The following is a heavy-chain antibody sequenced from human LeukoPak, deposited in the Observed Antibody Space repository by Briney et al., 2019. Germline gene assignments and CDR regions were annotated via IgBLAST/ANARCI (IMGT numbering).Heavy chain of an antibody. Sequence: NPSETLSLTCTVSGDYIRSYYWSWIRQPPGKGLEWIGYIYYSGTTKYNPSLMSRVTISLDTSKRYFSLKLSSVTAADTAVYYCAKEAYDGWFGELSFDYWGQGTLVTVSS. CDR1: GDYIRSYY. CDR2: IYYSGTT. CDR3: AKEAYDGWFGELSFDY. D-gene: IGHD3-10*01. V-gene: IGHV4-59*01. J-gene: IGHJ4*02.